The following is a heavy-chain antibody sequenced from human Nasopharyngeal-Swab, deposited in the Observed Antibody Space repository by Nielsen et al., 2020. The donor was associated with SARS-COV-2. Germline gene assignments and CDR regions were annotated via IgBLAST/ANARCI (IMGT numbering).Heavy chain of an antibody. D-gene: IGHD6-25*01. Sequence: SENLSLTCTVSGGSISSYYWSWIRQPPGKGLEWIGYIYYSGSTNYNPSLKSRVTISVDTSKNQFSLKLSSVTAADTAVYYCASTGRPGYSSAGALDYWGQGTLVTVSS. CDR3: ASTGRPGYSSAGALDY. J-gene: IGHJ4*02. CDR2: IYYSGST. V-gene: IGHV4-59*13. CDR1: GGSISSYY.